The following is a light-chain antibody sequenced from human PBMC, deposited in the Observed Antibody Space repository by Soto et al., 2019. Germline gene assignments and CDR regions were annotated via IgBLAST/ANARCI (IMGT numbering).Light chain of an antibody. CDR2: EVS. Sequence: QSALTHPATVSPSPGQSITISCTGTSSDIGNYNYVSWYQQHPGKAPKLMISEVSNRPSGVSNRFSGSKSGNTASLTISGLQAEDEADYYCSSYTSTSSYVFGGGTKVTVL. CDR3: SSYTSTSSYV. CDR1: SSDIGNYNY. V-gene: IGLV2-14*01. J-gene: IGLJ1*01.